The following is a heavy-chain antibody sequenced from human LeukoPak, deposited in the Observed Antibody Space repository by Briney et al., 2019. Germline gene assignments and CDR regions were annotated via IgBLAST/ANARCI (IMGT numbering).Heavy chain of an antibody. D-gene: IGHD5-18*01. J-gene: IGHJ6*02. CDR3: ARGTWEDTASFYYYYGMDV. Sequence: EASVKVSCKASGYTFTGYYMHWVRQAPGQGLEWMGRINPNSGGTNYAQKFQGRVTMTRDTSISTAYMELSSLRSEDTAVYYCARGTWEDTASFYYYYGMDVWGQGTTVTVSS. V-gene: IGHV1-2*06. CDR1: GYTFTGYY. CDR2: INPNSGGT.